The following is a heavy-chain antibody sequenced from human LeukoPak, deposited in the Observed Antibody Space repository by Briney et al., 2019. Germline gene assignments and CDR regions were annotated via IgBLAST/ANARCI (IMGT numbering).Heavy chain of an antibody. J-gene: IGHJ4*02. CDR3: AKVGGSSGYDWGIDY. CDR1: GFTVSSNY. CDR2: ISYDGSNK. D-gene: IGHD5-12*01. V-gene: IGHV3-30*18. Sequence: PGGSLRLSCAASGFTVSSNYMSWVRQAPGKGLEWVAVISYDGSNKYYADSVKGRFTISRDNSKNTLYLQMNSLRAEDTAVYYCAKVGGSSGYDWGIDYWGQGTLVTVSS.